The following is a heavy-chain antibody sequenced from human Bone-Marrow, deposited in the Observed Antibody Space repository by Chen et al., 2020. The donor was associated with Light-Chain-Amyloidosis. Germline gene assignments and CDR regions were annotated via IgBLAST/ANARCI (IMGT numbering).Heavy chain of an antibody. CDR2: ISWSTNSI. Sequence: VQLVESGGGLVQPDGSLRLSCATSGFTFGDYAMHWVRQAPGKGLEWVSSISWSTNSIGYANSVKGRFTISRDNAKSSLYLQMNSLRAEDTAFYYCVKGPDYDESNAYHYSFDYWGQGTLVTVSS. CDR3: VKGPDYDESNAYHYSFDY. J-gene: IGHJ4*02. V-gene: IGHV3-9*01. D-gene: IGHD3-22*01. CDR1: GFTFGDYA.